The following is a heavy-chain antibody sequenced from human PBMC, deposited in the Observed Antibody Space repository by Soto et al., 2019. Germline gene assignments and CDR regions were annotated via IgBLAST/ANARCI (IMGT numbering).Heavy chain of an antibody. Sequence: QVQLVQSGAEVKKPGSSVKVSCKASGGTFSNHVISWVRQAPGQGLEWMGGIINIFGTANYAQKFQGRVTITADESTSTAHMELSSLRSEATAVYYCARGPYEFWSGYYRPDFHSGMDVWGQGTTVTVSS. CDR3: ARGPYEFWSGYYRPDFHSGMDV. D-gene: IGHD3-3*01. CDR2: IINIFGTA. J-gene: IGHJ6*02. V-gene: IGHV1-69*12. CDR1: GGTFSNHV.